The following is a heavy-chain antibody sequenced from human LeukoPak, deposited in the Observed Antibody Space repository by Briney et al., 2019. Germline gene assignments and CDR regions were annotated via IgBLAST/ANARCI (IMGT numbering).Heavy chain of an antibody. CDR2: ISYDGSNK. CDR3: AKDRYSSGWYGDY. Sequence: PGGFLRLSCAASGFTFNSFGMHWVRQAPGKGLDWVAVISYDGSNKYYADSVKGRFTISRDNSKNTLYLQMNSLRAEDTAVYYCAKDRYSSGWYGDYWGQGTLVTVSS. J-gene: IGHJ4*02. D-gene: IGHD6-19*01. CDR1: GFTFNSFG. V-gene: IGHV3-30*18.